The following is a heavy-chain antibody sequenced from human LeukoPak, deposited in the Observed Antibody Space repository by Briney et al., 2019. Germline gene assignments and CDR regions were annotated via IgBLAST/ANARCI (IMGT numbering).Heavy chain of an antibody. CDR1: GGSISSYY. CDR2: IYYSGST. D-gene: IGHD6-13*01. V-gene: IGHV4-59*01. J-gene: IGHJ4*02. CDR3: ARDGAAGTLDY. Sequence: SETLSLTCTVSGGSISSYYWSWIRQPPGKGLEWIGYIYYSGSTKYNPSLKSRVTISVDTSKNQLSLKLSSVTGADTAVYYCARDGAAGTLDYWGQGTLVTVSS.